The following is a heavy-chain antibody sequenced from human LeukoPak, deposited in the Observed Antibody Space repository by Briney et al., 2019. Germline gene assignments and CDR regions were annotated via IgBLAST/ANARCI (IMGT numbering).Heavy chain of an antibody. J-gene: IGHJ4*02. CDR2: IIPIFGTA. Sequence: SVKVSCKASGYTFTSYDINWVRQAPGQGLEWMGGIIPIFGTANYAQKFQGRVTITTDESTSTAYMELSSLRSEDTAVYYCARVARSYDILYYFDYWGQGTLVTVSS. V-gene: IGHV1-69*05. CDR1: GYTFTSYD. D-gene: IGHD3-9*01. CDR3: ARVARSYDILYYFDY.